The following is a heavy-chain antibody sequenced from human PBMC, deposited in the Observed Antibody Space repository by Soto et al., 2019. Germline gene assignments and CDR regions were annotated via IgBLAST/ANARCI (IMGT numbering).Heavy chain of an antibody. J-gene: IGHJ4*02. Sequence: GGSLRLSCVASGFSFNNFGMHWVRQAPGKGLEWVAVIWYDGSNKYYADSVKGRFTISRDNSKNTLYLQMSSLRAEGTAVYFCARDPSHGSGSYLDYWGQGALVTVSS. V-gene: IGHV3-33*01. CDR2: IWYDGSNK. CDR1: GFSFNNFG. CDR3: ARDPSHGSGSYLDY. D-gene: IGHD3-10*01.